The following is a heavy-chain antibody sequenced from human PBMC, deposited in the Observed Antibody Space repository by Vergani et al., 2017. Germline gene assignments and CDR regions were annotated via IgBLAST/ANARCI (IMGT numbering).Heavy chain of an antibody. J-gene: IGHJ6*02. CDR2: ISWNSGRI. CDR3: AKDIRRGYSYGSFNYYYYGMDV. CDR1: GFTFDDYA. Sequence: EVQLLESGGGLVQPGRSLRLSCAASGFTFDDYAMHWVRQVPGKGLEWVSGISWNSGRIGYADSVKGRFTISRDNAKNSLYLQMNSLRAEDTALYYCAKDIRRGYSYGSFNYYYYGMDVWGQGTTVTVSS. V-gene: IGHV3-9*01. D-gene: IGHD5-18*01.